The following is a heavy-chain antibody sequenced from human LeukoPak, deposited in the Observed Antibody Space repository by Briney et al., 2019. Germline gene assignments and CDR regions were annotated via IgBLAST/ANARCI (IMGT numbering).Heavy chain of an antibody. V-gene: IGHV3-21*03. CDR1: GFTFSSYN. D-gene: IGHD3-10*01. CDR3: ARDCWDYGSGSYCGIDY. Sequence: GGSLRLSCAASGFTFSSYNMNWVRQAPGKGLEGVSSITSSSNYIYYADSVKGRFTISRDNAKNSLYLQMNSLRAEDTTVYYCARDCWDYGSGSYCGIDYWGQGTLVTVSS. CDR2: ITSSSNYI. J-gene: IGHJ4*02.